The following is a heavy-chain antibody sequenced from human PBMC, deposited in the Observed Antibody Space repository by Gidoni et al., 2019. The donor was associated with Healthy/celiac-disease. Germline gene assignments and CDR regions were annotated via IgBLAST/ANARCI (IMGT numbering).Heavy chain of an antibody. D-gene: IGHD3-3*01. CDR2: INHSGST. V-gene: IGHV4-34*01. CDR1: GRSFSGYY. CDR3: KRLCKYYYYGMDV. Sequence: QVQLQQWGAGLLKPSETLSLTCAVYGRSFSGYYWRWIRQPPGKGREWIGEINHSGSTNYKPSLKRRVTKVVGFRGDADTAVYYCAEITIFGVATHKRLCKYYYYGMDVWGQGTTVTVSS. J-gene: IGHJ6*02.